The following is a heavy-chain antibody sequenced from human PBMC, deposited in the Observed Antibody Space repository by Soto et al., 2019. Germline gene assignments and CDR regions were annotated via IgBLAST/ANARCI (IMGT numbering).Heavy chain of an antibody. CDR1: GDSISSYY. Sequence: SETLSLTCTVSGDSISSYYWSWIRQPPGKGLEWIGYIYYIGGTNYNPSLKSRVTISVDTSKNQFSLKLSSVTAADTAVYYCARPYSSGWYAAFDIWGQGTMVTVSS. V-gene: IGHV4-59*08. D-gene: IGHD6-19*01. CDR2: IYYIGGT. J-gene: IGHJ3*02. CDR3: ARPYSSGWYAAFDI.